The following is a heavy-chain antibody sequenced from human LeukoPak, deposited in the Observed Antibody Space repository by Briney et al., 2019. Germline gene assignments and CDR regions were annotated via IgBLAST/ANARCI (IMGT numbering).Heavy chain of an antibody. V-gene: IGHV3-15*01. Sequence: GGSLRLSCAASGFTFSSYSMNWVRQAPGKGLEWVGRIKSKTDGGTTDYAAPVKGRFTISRDDSKNTLYLQMNSLKTEDTAVYYCTTAPCGGSCYERYWGQGTLVTVSS. CDR3: TTAPCGGSCYERY. D-gene: IGHD2-15*01. CDR1: GFTFSSYS. CDR2: IKSKTDGGTT. J-gene: IGHJ4*02.